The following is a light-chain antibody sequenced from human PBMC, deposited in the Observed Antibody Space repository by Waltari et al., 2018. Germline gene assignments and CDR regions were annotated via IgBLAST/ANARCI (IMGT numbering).Light chain of an antibody. J-gene: IGKJ4*01. V-gene: IGKV1D-12*01. Sequence: DIQMTQSPSSVSSSVGDTVTITCRASQRITSWLAWYQQKPGKAPKLLIYAASSLQSGVPSRFSGSGAWADFTLTISSLQPEDFATYYCQQADSLPLTFGGGTKVEIK. CDR2: AAS. CDR1: QRITSW. CDR3: QQADSLPLT.